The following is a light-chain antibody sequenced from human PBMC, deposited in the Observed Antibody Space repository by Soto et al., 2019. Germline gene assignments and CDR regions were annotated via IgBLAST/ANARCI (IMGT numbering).Light chain of an antibody. CDR2: DAS. V-gene: IGKV1-33*01. CDR1: RDIRNY. CDR3: QRYSNIPPVT. J-gene: IGKJ2*01. Sequence: DIQMTQSPSSLSAYVGDRVTITCQASRDIRNYLNWYQQKPGKAPKLLIYDASNLEIGVPSRFSGSGCGTDFTLSISGVQPEDIGTYYCQRYSNIPPVTFGQGTKLEIK.